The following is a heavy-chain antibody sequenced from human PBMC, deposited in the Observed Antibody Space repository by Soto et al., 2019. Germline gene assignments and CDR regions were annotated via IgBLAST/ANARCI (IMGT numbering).Heavy chain of an antibody. D-gene: IGHD6-13*01. CDR1: GGSISSYY. J-gene: IGHJ5*02. CDR3: ARVPIAAAGTSWDKVWFDP. V-gene: IGHV4-59*01. Sequence: PSETLSLTCTVSGGSISSYYWSWIRQPPGKGLEWIGYIYYSGSTNYNPSLKSRVTISVDTSKNQFSLKLSSVTAADTAVYYCARVPIAAAGTSWDKVWFDPWGQGTLVTVSS. CDR2: IYYSGST.